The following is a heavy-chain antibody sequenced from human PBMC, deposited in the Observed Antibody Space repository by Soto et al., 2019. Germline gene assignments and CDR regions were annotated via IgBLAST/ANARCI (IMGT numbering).Heavy chain of an antibody. CDR2: ISYDGSDK. Sequence: QVQLVESGGDVVQPGRSLRLSCAASGFTFSSYGMHWVRQAPGKGLEWVAVISYDGSDKYYADSVKGRFTISRDNSKNTLYLQVNSLRAEDTAVYYCAKDRWELPIRFGLIDYWGQGTLVTVSS. D-gene: IGHD1-26*01. V-gene: IGHV3-30*18. CDR3: AKDRWELPIRFGLIDY. CDR1: GFTFSSYG. J-gene: IGHJ4*02.